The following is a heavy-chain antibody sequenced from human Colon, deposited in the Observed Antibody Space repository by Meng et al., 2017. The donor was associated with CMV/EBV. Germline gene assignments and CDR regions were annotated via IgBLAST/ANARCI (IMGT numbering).Heavy chain of an antibody. V-gene: IGHV6-1*01. CDR1: GDSVSSNSAT. D-gene: IGHD3-22*01. CDR3: ARDSSSSAYSPFDH. J-gene: IGHJ4*01. Sequence: QLQLQQSGPVLVKPSQPLAFTCANSGDSVSSNSATWNWIRQSPSRGLEWLGRTYYRSKWYNDYAVSVISRITINPDTSKNQFSLQLNSVTPEDTAVYYCARDSSSSAYSPFDHWGHGTLVTVYS. CDR2: TYYRSKWYN.